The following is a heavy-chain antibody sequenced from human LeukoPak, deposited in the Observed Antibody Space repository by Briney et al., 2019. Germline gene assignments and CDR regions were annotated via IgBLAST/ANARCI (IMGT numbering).Heavy chain of an antibody. CDR3: ARYSGDYEADY. J-gene: IGHJ4*02. CDR2: ISSSSLYI. Sequence: PGGSLRPSCAASGFTFSSYSMNWVRQAPGKGLEWVSSISSSSLYIYYADSVKGRFTISRDNAKNSLYLQMNSLRAEDTAVYYCARYSGDYEADYWGQGTLVTVSS. CDR1: GFTFSSYS. V-gene: IGHV3-21*01. D-gene: IGHD4-17*01.